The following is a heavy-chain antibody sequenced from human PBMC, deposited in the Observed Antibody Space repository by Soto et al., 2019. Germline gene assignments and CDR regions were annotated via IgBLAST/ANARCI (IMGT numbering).Heavy chain of an antibody. CDR2: IYYSGSI. CDR3: ARDIVLVPAAGIRSYYSGMDV. D-gene: IGHD2-2*01. Sequence: SEPLSLTCTVSGDSMSSSNWWNWLRQPTGKGLEWIGYIYYSGSINYNPSLKSRVTILVDPSKNQFSLKLSSVTAADTAVYYCARDIVLVPAAGIRSYYSGMDVWGQGTTLTISS. V-gene: IGHV4-30-4*01. J-gene: IGHJ6*02. CDR1: GDSMSSSNW.